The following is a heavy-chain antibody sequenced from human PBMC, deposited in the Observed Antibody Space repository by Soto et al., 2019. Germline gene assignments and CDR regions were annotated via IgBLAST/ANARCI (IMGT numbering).Heavy chain of an antibody. J-gene: IGHJ3*02. D-gene: IGHD5-12*01. V-gene: IGHV3-74*01. CDR1: GFTFSSYW. Sequence: EVQLVESGGGLVQPGGSLRLSCAASGFTFSSYWMHWVRQAPGKGLVWVSHINTDGSSTNYADSVKGRFTISRDTATNTLYLQMNSLRAEDTAVYYWAQDSGHDSDALDIWGQGTMVTVSS. CDR2: INTDGSST. CDR3: AQDSGHDSDALDI.